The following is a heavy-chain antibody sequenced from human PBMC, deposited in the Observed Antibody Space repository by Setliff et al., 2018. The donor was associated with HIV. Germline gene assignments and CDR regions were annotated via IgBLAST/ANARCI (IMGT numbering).Heavy chain of an antibody. J-gene: IGHJ4*02. CDR1: GYSFTSYW. D-gene: IGHD6-13*01. V-gene: IGHV5-51*01. CDR3: ARHLIPGDPRYSSSWYY. Sequence: GESLKISCKGSGYSFTSYWIGWVRQMPGKGLEWIGVIYPGDSVTRYGPPFQGQVSISADKSISTAYLQWSSLKASDTAMYYCARHLIPGDPRYSSSWYYWGQGTLVTVS. CDR2: IYPGDSVT.